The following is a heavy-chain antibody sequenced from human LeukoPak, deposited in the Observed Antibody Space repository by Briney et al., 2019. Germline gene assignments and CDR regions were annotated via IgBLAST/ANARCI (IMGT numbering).Heavy chain of an antibody. V-gene: IGHV3-48*01. J-gene: IGHJ4*02. CDR2: ISSSGSTI. CDR3: AKAAFSRTSYFDY. CDR1: GFTFSSYW. Sequence: GGSLRLSCAASGFTFSSYWMNWVRQAPGKGLEWVSYISSSGSTIYYADSVKGRFTISRDNSKNTLYLQMDSLRADDTAVYYCAKAAFSRTSYFDYWGQGTLVTASS. D-gene: IGHD3-3*02.